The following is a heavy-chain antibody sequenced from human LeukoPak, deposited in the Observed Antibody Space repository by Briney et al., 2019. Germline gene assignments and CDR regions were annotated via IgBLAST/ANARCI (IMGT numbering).Heavy chain of an antibody. CDR3: ARSDGGNALDY. Sequence: SETLSLTCTVSGGSFSSSSYYWGWIRQPPGKGLEWIGKVDYTRSTYYDPSLESRVTISVDTSKKQFSLKVNSVTAADTAVYYCARSDGGNALDYWGQGTLVTVSS. V-gene: IGHV4-39*01. D-gene: IGHD3-16*01. CDR2: VDYTRST. J-gene: IGHJ4*02. CDR1: GGSFSSSSYY.